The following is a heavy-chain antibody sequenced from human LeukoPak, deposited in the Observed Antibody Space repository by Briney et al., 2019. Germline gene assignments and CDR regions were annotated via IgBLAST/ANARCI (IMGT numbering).Heavy chain of an antibody. CDR1: GFVFSKYA. D-gene: IGHD6-19*01. V-gene: IGHV3-30-3*01. CDR3: ARDPYSHDSSGFSYFLQY. J-gene: IGHJ4*02. Sequence: GGSLRLSCVGSGFVFSKYAVHWVRQAPGKGLEWVAVVSYDGDFKLYGDSVKGRLTISRDNSQNMLFLQMNDLRPQDAATYFCARDPYSHDSSGFSYFLQYWGQGTVVTVSS. CDR2: VSYDGDFK.